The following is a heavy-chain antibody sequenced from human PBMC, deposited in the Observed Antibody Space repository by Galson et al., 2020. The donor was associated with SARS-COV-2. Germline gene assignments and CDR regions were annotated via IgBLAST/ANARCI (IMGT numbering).Heavy chain of an antibody. D-gene: IGHD6-19*01. J-gene: IGHJ5*02. CDR3: ARDATSSGWYNWFDP. CDR2: YNTGST. V-gene: IGHV4-39*07. Sequence: YNTGSTHYSPSLQSRVTISVDTSKNHFSLILSSVTAADTAMYYCARDATSSGWYNWFDPWGQGTLVTVSS.